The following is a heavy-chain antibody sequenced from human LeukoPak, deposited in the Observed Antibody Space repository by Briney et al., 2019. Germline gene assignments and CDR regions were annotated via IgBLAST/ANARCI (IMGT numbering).Heavy chain of an antibody. CDR2: MNPNSGNT. D-gene: IGHD2-15*01. CDR3: ARDLGYCSGGSCKKEPMGLRLGELFV. CDR1: GYTFTSYD. Sequence: GASVTVSCKASGYTFTSYDINWVRQATGQGLEWMGWMNPNSGNTGYAQKFQGRVTITADKSTSTAYMELSSLRSEDTAVYYCARDLGYCSGGSCKKEPMGLRLGELFVWGQGTLVTVSS. J-gene: IGHJ4*02. V-gene: IGHV1-8*01.